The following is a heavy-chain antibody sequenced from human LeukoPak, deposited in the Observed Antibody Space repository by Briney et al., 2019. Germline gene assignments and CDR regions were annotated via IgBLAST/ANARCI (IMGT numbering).Heavy chain of an antibody. V-gene: IGHV3-7*05. CDR2: IKQDGSEK. CDR1: GFTFSSYW. D-gene: IGHD2-15*01. J-gene: IGHJ4*02. Sequence: GGSLSLSCAASGFTFSSYWMSWVRQAPGKGLEWVANIKQDGSEKYYVDSVRGRFTISRDNAKNSLYLQMNSLRAEDTAVYYCARDSASLYCSGGSGYYFDYSGEGHLVTVSS. CDR3: ARDSASLYCSGGSGYYFDY.